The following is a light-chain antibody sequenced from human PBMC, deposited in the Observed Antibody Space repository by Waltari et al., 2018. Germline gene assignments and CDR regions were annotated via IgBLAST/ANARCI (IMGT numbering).Light chain of an antibody. V-gene: IGLV2-23*02. CDR3: CSYAGLGIYV. CDR1: SSDVGHYNL. CDR2: EVT. J-gene: IGLJ1*01. Sequence: QSGLTQPASVSGSPGQSINVSCTGTSSDVGHYNLVSWYQQYPGKAPRLMFYEVTKRTSGVSDRFFGSKSGNTASLTISGLQSEDEADYYCCSYAGLGIYVFGTGTKVTVL.